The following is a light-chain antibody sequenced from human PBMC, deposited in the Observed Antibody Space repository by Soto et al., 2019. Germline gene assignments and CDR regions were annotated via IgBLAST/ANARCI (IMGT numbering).Light chain of an antibody. J-gene: IGLJ1*01. CDR1: SSDVGGYNY. CDR2: EVS. CDR3: SSYTSGTTPYV. V-gene: IGLV2-14*01. Sequence: QSALAQPPSASGSPGQSVTISCTGTSSDVGGYNYVSWYQQHPGKAPKLMIYEVSNRPSGVSNRFSGSKSGNTASLTISGLQAEDYADYYCSSYTSGTTPYVFGSGTKVTVL.